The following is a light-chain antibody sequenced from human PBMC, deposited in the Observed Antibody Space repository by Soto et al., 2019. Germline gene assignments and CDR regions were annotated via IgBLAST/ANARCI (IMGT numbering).Light chain of an antibody. J-gene: IGKJ1*01. CDR1: QNIISN. CDR3: QQYGSALRR. CDR2: GAS. V-gene: IGKV3-20*01. Sequence: ETVMMQYPATRAVSAGNVDTVCCRASQNIISNLAWYQQKPGQAPRLLIYGASNRATGIPDRFSGSGSGTDFNLTISTLEPEDFAVYNCQQYGSALRRFGQGSKVDIK.